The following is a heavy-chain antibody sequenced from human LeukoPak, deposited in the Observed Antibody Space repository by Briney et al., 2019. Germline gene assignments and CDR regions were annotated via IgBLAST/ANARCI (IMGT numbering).Heavy chain of an antibody. CDR1: GYTFNGYY. CDR2: INPHTGAT. D-gene: IGHD4-17*01. V-gene: IGHV1-2*02. Sequence: GASVKVSCKTSGYTFNGYYIHWLRQAPGRGPEWLGWINPHTGATRYAQKFQGRVTVSGDTSIGTAYLDLKSLTSDDTAIYYCARGVDYGDLDYWGQGTLGSVSS. J-gene: IGHJ4*02. CDR3: ARGVDYGDLDY.